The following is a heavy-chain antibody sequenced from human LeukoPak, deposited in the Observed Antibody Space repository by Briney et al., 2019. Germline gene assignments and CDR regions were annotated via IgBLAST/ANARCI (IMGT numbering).Heavy chain of an antibody. CDR1: GGSLSSGGYY. D-gene: IGHD3-22*01. CDR3: ARDYYDSRGYYYADY. J-gene: IGHJ4*02. Sequence: SQTLSLTCTVSGGSLSSGGYYWSWIRQHPGKGLEWIGYIYYSGSTYYNPSLKSRVTISVDTSKNQFSLKLNSVTAADTAVYYCARDYYDSRGYYYADYWGQGTLVTVSS. V-gene: IGHV4-31*03. CDR2: IYYSGST.